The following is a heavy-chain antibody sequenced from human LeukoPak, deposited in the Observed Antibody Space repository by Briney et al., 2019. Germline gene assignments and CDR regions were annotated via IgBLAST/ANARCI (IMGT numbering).Heavy chain of an antibody. CDR3: ARDYFDSSDYPQTYYYYYMDV. V-gene: IGHV3-21*01. CDR1: GFTFSRYS. Sequence: KPGGSLRLSCAASGFTFSRYSMNWVRKAPGKGLEWVASISSTSTFIYSADSVKGRFTISRDTAKNSLFLQMNSLRAEDTAIYYCARDYFDSSDYPQTYYYYYMDVWGKGTTVTVSS. CDR2: ISSTSTFI. D-gene: IGHD3-22*01. J-gene: IGHJ6*03.